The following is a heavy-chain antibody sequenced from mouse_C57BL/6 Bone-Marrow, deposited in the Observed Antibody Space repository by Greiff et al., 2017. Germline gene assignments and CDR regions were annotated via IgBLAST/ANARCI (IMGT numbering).Heavy chain of an antibody. J-gene: IGHJ2*01. V-gene: IGHV1-15*01. CDR3: TREIDNDYGPDY. CDR2: IDPETGGT. Sequence: QVQLQQSGAELVRPGASVTLSCKASGYTFTDYEMHWVKQTPVHGLEWIGAIDPETGGTAYNQKFKGKAILTADKSTSTAYMELRSLTSEDSAVYYCTREIDNDYGPDYWGQGTTLTVSA. CDR1: GYTFTDYE. D-gene: IGHD2-4*01.